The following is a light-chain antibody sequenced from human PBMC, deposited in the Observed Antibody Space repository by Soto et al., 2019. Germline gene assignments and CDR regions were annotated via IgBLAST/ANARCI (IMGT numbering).Light chain of an antibody. V-gene: IGKV1-33*01. Sequence: DLQMTQSPSSLSASVGDRVIITCQASQDIRNHLNWYQQKPGKAPKLLIYDASNLETGVPPRFSGGGSGTEFSFTISSLQSEDIATYYCLQFDSLPITFGGGTKVDSK. CDR2: DAS. CDR3: LQFDSLPIT. CDR1: QDIRNH. J-gene: IGKJ4*01.